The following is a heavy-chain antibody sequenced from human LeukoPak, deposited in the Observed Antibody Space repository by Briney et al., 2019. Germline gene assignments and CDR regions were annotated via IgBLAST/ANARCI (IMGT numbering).Heavy chain of an antibody. CDR1: GGSISNYY. Sequence: SSETLSLTCTVSGGSISNYYWNWIRQPPGKGLEWIGSFYDSGNTYYNPSLKSRVTISVDTSKNQFSLKVRSVTAADTAVYFCARGESRGSHIDYWGQGTLVTVSS. J-gene: IGHJ4*02. CDR3: ARGESRGSHIDY. V-gene: IGHV4-59*08. CDR2: FYDSGNT. D-gene: IGHD1-26*01.